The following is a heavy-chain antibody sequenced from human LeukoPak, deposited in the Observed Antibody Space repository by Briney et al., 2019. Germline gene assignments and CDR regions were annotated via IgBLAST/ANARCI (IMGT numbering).Heavy chain of an antibody. CDR2: INSDGSST. CDR3: ARSLGDISGFNP. D-gene: IGHD2-15*01. V-gene: IGHV3-74*01. Sequence: GGPLRLSCAAPGFTFSSYWMHWSRQAPGKGLVWFSRINSDGSSTSYADSVKGRFTISRDNAKNTLYLQMNSLRAEDTAVYYCARSLGDISGFNPWGQGTLVTVSS. J-gene: IGHJ5*02. CDR1: GFTFSSYW.